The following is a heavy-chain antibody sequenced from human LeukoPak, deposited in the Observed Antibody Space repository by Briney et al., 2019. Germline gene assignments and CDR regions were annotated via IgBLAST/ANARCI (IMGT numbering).Heavy chain of an antibody. CDR1: GFTFSK. CDR3: AELGITMIGGV. D-gene: IGHD3-10*02. V-gene: IGHV3-48*03. Sequence: GGSLRLSCAASGFTFSKMNWVRQAPGKGLEWVSYISSSGSTIYYADSVKGRFTISRDNAKNSLYLQMNSLGAEDTAVYYCAELGITMIGGVWGKGTTVTISS. J-gene: IGHJ6*04. CDR2: ISSSGSTI.